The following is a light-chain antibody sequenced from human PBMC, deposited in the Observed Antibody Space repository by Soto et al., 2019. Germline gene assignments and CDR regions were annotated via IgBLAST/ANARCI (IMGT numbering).Light chain of an antibody. V-gene: IGKV1-39*01. Sequence: DIQMTQSPSSLSASVGDRVTITCRASQSIRSYLNWYQQKPGKAPKLLIYAASSLQSVVPSRFSGSGSGTDFTLTIISLQPEEFATYYCPQGYSSPFTLGPGTKVYI. CDR3: PQGYSSPFT. J-gene: IGKJ3*01. CDR1: QSIRSY. CDR2: AAS.